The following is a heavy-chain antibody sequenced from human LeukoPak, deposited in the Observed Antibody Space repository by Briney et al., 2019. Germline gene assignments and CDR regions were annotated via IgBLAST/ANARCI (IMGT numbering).Heavy chain of an antibody. D-gene: IGHD3/OR15-3a*01. CDR1: AYSITNYNY. CDR2: IYHSGTA. J-gene: IGHJ5*02. CDR3: AKEVARRTGGFDP. V-gene: IGHV4-38-2*02. Sequence: PSETLSLTCTVSAYSITNYNYWCWIRQSPGTVLGWSGSIYHSGTAYYNPSLKSRVTISVDTSKNQFSLKLSSVAATDTAIYYCAKEVARRTGGFDPWGQGTLVTVSS.